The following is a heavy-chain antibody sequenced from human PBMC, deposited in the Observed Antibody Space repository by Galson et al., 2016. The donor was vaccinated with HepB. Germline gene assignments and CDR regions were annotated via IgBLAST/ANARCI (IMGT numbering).Heavy chain of an antibody. CDR3: ARVRCSTFRCQNWFDP. V-gene: IGHV6-1*01. J-gene: IGHJ5*02. D-gene: IGHD2/OR15-2a*01. CDR2: TYYRSKWYN. CDR1: GDSVSSNSAA. Sequence: CAISGDSVSSNSAAWTWIRQSPLRGLEWLGRTYYRSKWYNDYAVSVKSRISIHPDTSKNQFSLQLNSVTPEDTAFYYRARVRCSTFRCQNWFDPWGQGTLVTVSS.